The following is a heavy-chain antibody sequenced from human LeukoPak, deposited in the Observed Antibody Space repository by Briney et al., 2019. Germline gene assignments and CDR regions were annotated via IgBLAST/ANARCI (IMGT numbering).Heavy chain of an antibody. V-gene: IGHV3-23*01. J-gene: IGHJ5*02. CDR1: GFTFSSYA. D-gene: IGHD3-22*01. CDR3: ARDRRFDSSGYYGNWFDP. Sequence: GGSLRLSCAASGFTFSSYAMSWVRQAPGKGLEWVSAISGSGGSTYYADSVKGRFTISRDNAKNSLYLQMNSLRAEDTAVYYCARDRRFDSSGYYGNWFDPWGQGTLVTVSS. CDR2: ISGSGGST.